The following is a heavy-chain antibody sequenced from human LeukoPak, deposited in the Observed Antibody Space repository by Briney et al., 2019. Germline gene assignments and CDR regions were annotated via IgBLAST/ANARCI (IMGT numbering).Heavy chain of an antibody. J-gene: IGHJ6*02. V-gene: IGHV3-11*01. CDR2: ISSNGSTI. CDR3: ARLLPPYYYYGMDV. CDR1: GFTFSDYY. Sequence: GGPLRLSCAASGFTFSDYYMSWIRQAPGKGLEWVSYISSNGSTIYYADSVKGRFTISRDNAKNSLYLQMNSLRAEDTAVYYCARLLPPYYYYGMDVWGQGTTVTVSS.